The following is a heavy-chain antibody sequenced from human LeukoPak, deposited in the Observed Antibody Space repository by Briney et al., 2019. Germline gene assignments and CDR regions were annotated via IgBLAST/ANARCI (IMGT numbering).Heavy chain of an antibody. CDR1: GGSFSSGGYS. CDR3: TKNDVGDYGT. V-gene: IGHV4-30-2*01. Sequence: SETLSLTCAVYGGSFSSGGYSWSWIRQPPGKGLEWIGYIYHSGSTYYNPSLKSRVTISVDRSKNQFSLKMSSVTAADTAVYYCTKNDVGDYGTWGQGTLVAVSS. CDR2: IYHSGST. J-gene: IGHJ5*02. D-gene: IGHD4-17*01.